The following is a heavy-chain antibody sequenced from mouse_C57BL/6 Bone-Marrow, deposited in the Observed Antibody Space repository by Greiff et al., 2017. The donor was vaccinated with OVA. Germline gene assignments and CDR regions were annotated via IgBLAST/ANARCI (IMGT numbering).Heavy chain of an antibody. CDR3: TGVYDYDVVSFAY. V-gene: IGHV1-15*01. Sequence: SGAELVRPGASVTLSCKASGYTFTDYEMHWVKQTPVHGLEWIGAIDPETGGTAYNQKFKGKAILTADKSSSTAYMELRSLTSEDSAVYYCTGVYDYDVVSFAYWGQGTLVTVSA. J-gene: IGHJ3*01. CDR2: IDPETGGT. D-gene: IGHD2-4*01. CDR1: GYTFTDYE.